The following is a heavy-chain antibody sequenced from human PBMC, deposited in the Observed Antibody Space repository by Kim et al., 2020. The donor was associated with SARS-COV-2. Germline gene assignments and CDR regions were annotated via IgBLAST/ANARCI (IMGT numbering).Heavy chain of an antibody. J-gene: IGHJ4*02. Sequence: SETLSLTCTVSGGSISSYYWSWIRQPPGKGLEWIGYIYYSGSTNYNPSLKSRVTISVDTSKNQFSLKLSSVTAADTAVYYCARGNPADRHYYDSSGYYWEYWGQGTLVTVSS. CDR2: IYYSGST. CDR3: ARGNPADRHYYDSSGYYWEY. V-gene: IGHV4-59*13. D-gene: IGHD3-22*01. CDR1: GGSISSYY.